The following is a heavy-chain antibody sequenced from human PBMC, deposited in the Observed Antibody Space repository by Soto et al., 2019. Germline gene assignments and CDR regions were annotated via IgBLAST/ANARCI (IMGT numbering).Heavy chain of an antibody. J-gene: IGHJ4*02. V-gene: IGHV4-30-2*01. D-gene: IGHD5-12*01. CDR2: IYHSGST. CDR3: AGGPGVARNY. Sequence: PSETLSLTCAVSGGSISSGGYSWSWIRQPPGKGLEWIGYIYHSGSTYYNPSLKSRVTISVDRSKNQFSLKLSSVTAADTAVYYCAGGPGVARNYWGQGILVPVSS. CDR1: GGSISSGGYS.